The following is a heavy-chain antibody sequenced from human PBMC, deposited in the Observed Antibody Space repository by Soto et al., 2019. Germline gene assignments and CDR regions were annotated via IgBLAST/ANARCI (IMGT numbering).Heavy chain of an antibody. V-gene: IGHV4-31*03. CDR1: GGSISSGGYY. CDR2: IYCSGST. D-gene: IGHD1-1*01. Sequence: PSETLSLTCTVSGGSISSGGYYWSWIRQHPGKGLEWIGYIYCSGSTYYNPSLKSRVTISVDTSKNQFSLKLSSVAAADTAVYYCARTLPNRQPFDSWSQGTLVTVSS. CDR3: ARTLPNRQPFDS. J-gene: IGHJ4*02.